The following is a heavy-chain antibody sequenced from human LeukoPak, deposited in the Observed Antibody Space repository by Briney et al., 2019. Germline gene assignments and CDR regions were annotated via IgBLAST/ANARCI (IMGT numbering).Heavy chain of an antibody. CDR2: IIPILGIA. D-gene: IGHD6-19*01. V-gene: IGHV1-69*04. CDR3: ARDSSGCYYYGMDV. CDR1: GGTFSSYA. Sequence: ASVKVSCKASGGTFSSYAISWVRQAPGQGLEWMGRIIPILGIANYAQKFQGRVTITADKSTSTAYMELSSLRSEDTAVYYCARDSSGCYYYGMDVWGQGTTVTVSS. J-gene: IGHJ6*02.